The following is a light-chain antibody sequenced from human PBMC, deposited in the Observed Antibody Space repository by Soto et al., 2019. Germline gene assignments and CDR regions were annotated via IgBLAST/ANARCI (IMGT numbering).Light chain of an antibody. CDR1: QRVRSNY. CDR2: GAS. V-gene: IGKV3-20*01. CDR3: QQYGNSFT. Sequence: ALTQSPGTLSLSPGERATLSCRASQRVRSNYLAWYQQKPGQAPRLLIYGASSRATGIQDRFSGSGSETDFTLIISRLEPEDFAVYYCQQYGNSFTFGQGTRLAIK. J-gene: IGKJ5*01.